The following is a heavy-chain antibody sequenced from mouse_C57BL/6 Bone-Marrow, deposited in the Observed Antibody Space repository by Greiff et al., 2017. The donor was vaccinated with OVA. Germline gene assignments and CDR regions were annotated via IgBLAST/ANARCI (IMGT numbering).Heavy chain of an antibody. CDR3: ASRTAPWFAY. Sequence: EVKLMESGGDLVKPGGSLKLSCAASGFNFSSYGMSWVRQTPDKRLEWVATISSGGSYTYYPDSVKGRFTISRDNAKNTLYLQMSSLKSEDTAMYYCASRTAPWFAYWGQGTLVTVSA. J-gene: IGHJ3*01. V-gene: IGHV5-6*02. CDR1: GFNFSSYG. CDR2: ISSGGSYT.